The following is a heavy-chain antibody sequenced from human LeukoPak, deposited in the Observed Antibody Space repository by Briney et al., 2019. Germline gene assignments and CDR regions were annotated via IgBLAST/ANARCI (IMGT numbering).Heavy chain of an antibody. Sequence: SETLSLTCTVSGGSISSSNYYWGWIRQPPGKGLEWIGSIYYSGSTYYNPSLQIRFTISVDTSKNQFSLRLRSVTAADTAVYYCARHLGIVSPGDDYWGQGTLVTVSS. D-gene: IGHD3-22*01. CDR1: GGSISSSNYY. V-gene: IGHV4-39*01. J-gene: IGHJ4*02. CDR2: IYYSGST. CDR3: ARHLGIVSPGDDY.